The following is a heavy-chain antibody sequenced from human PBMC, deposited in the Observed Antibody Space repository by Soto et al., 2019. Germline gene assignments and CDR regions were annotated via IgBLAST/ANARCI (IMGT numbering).Heavy chain of an antibody. D-gene: IGHD5-12*01. CDR2: IWYDGSNQ. CDR1: GFTFSSYS. J-gene: IGHJ4*02. V-gene: IGHV3-33*01. CDR3: PRDRWLQGAGDCDY. Sequence: QVQLVESGGGVVQPGRSLRLSCAASGFTFSSYSMHWVRQAPGKGLEWVAIIWYDGSNQYYADSVKGRFTISRDNSKNTLYLQMSSLRAEDTAVYYCPRDRWLQGAGDCDYWGQGTLVTVSS.